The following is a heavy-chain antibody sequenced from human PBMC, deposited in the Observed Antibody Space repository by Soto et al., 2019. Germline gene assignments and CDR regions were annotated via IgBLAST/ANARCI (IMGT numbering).Heavy chain of an antibody. CDR1: TGSMRAYY. V-gene: IGHV4-59*01. Sequence: SETLSLTCSVSTGSMRAYYWTWIRQSPGKGLEWIGQISHTGRTKYNPSLESRVTISVDTSRKQFSLKLTSVTAADTALYYCATGDTTGLFDFWGQGTLVTVSS. J-gene: IGHJ4*02. D-gene: IGHD4-17*01. CDR2: ISHTGRT. CDR3: ATGDTTGLFDF.